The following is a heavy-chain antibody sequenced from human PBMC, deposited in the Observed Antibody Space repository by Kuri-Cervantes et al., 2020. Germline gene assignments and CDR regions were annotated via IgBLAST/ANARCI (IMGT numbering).Heavy chain of an antibody. CDR3: ARDYSDYYDSSGYYDY. V-gene: IGHV3-23*01. Sequence: GESLKISCAASGFTFSSYAMSWVRQAPGKGLEWVSVISGSGGSTYYADSVKGRFTISRDNAKNSLYLQMNSLRAEDTAVYYCARDYSDYYDSSGYYDYWGQGTLVTVSS. CDR2: ISGSGGST. D-gene: IGHD3-22*01. CDR1: GFTFSSYA. J-gene: IGHJ4*02.